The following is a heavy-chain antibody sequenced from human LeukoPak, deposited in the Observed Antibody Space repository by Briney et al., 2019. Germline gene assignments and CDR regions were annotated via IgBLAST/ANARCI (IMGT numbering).Heavy chain of an antibody. Sequence: ASVKVSCKASGYTFTSYDINWVRQATGQGLEWMGWMNPNSGNTGYAQKFQGRVTMTRNTSISTAYMELSSLGSEDTAVYYCARSQYYDSSGYLAFDIWGQGTMVTVSS. CDR1: GYTFTSYD. CDR2: MNPNSGNT. J-gene: IGHJ3*02. CDR3: ARSQYYDSSGYLAFDI. D-gene: IGHD3-22*01. V-gene: IGHV1-8*01.